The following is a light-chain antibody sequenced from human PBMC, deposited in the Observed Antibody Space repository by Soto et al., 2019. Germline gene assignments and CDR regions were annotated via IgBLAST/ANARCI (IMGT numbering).Light chain of an antibody. CDR2: EVS. CDR1: SSDVGGYNY. V-gene: IGLV2-14*01. J-gene: IGLJ1*01. Sequence: QSVLTQSASVSGSPGQSITISCTGTSSDVGGYNYVSWYQQHPGKAPKLMIYEVSDRPSGVSNRFSGSKSGNTASLTISGLQAEDEADYYCSLYTSENTYVFGTGTKLTVL. CDR3: SLYTSENTYV.